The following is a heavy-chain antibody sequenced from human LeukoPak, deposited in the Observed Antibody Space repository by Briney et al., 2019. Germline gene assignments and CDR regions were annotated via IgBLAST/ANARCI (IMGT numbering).Heavy chain of an antibody. CDR3: ARERVGATKAFDI. Sequence: ASVKVSCKASGYTFTSYYMHWVRQAPGQGLEWMGIINPSGGSTSYAQKFQGRVTMTRDMSTSTVYMELRSLRSDDTAVYYCARERVGATKAFDIWGQGTMVTVSS. CDR1: GYTFTSYY. D-gene: IGHD1-26*01. J-gene: IGHJ3*02. CDR2: INPSGGST. V-gene: IGHV1-46*01.